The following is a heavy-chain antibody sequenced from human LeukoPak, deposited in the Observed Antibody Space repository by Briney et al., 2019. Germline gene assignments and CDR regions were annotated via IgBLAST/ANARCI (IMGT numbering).Heavy chain of an antibody. J-gene: IGHJ4*02. CDR3: AKEFYPSPTREDSFDY. CDR2: ISSDGSNK. Sequence: GGSLRLSCAASGFTLSTYGMHWVRQAPGKGLEWVAVISSDGSNKFYADSVKGRFTISRDGSKNTVYLQMNSLRPDDTAVFYCAKEFYPSPTREDSFDYWGQGTLVTVSS. V-gene: IGHV3-30*18. D-gene: IGHD1-14*01. CDR1: GFTLSTYG.